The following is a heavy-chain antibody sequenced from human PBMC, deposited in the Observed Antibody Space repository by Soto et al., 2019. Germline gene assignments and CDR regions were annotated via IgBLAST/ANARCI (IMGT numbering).Heavy chain of an antibody. V-gene: IGHV1-18*01. J-gene: IGHJ3*01. CDR3: ARYGDTMATMLAAFDF. CDR1: GYIFNSYG. CDR2: IGVSSGSR. Sequence: QVQLVQSGGEVRKPGASVKVSCKASGYIFNSYGISWVRQAPGQGLEWMGWIGVSSGSRDYAKKFQGRVTMTTDRSTSTAYMELKNLRSDDTAVYYCARYGDTMATMLAAFDFWGQGTMVTVSS. D-gene: IGHD5-12*01.